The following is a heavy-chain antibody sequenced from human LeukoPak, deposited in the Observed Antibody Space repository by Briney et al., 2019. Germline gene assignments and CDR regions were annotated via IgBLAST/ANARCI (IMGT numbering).Heavy chain of an antibody. J-gene: IGHJ4*02. CDR1: GGSISSYY. CDR3: ARHSGNIRGVIIDY. D-gene: IGHD3-10*01. V-gene: IGHV4-59*08. CDR2: MYYSGST. Sequence: SETLSLTCSVSGGSISSYYWSWIRQPPGKGLESIGYMYYSGSTKYNPSLKSRVTISVDTSKNQFSLKLSSVTAADTAVYYCARHSGNIRGVIIDYWGQETLVTVSS.